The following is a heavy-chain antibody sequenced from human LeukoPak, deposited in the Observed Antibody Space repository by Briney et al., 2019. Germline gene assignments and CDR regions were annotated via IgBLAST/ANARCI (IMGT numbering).Heavy chain of an antibody. CDR3: ARGGADSSGYYYGGTDFDY. J-gene: IGHJ4*02. D-gene: IGHD3-22*01. V-gene: IGHV4-34*01. Sequence: SETLSLTCAVSGGSFSGYFWSWIRQSPGKGLEWIGEIDHSGGTKYNPSLKSRVTISVDTSKNQFSLNLSSVTAADTAVYYCARGGADSSGYYYGGTDFDYWGQGTLVTVSS. CDR2: IDHSGGT. CDR1: GGSFSGYF.